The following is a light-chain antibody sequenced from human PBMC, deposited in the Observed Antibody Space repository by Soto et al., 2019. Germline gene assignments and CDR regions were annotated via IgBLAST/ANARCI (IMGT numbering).Light chain of an antibody. CDR1: QSVSSN. V-gene: IGKV3-15*01. CDR3: QQYNNWPRT. Sequence: EIVMTQSPATLSVSPVERASLYCMASQSVSSNLAWYQQKPGQTPRLLIYATSTRATGIPARFSGSGSGTEFTLTISSLQSEDFGIYYCQQYNNWPRTFGQGTKVDIK. J-gene: IGKJ1*01. CDR2: ATS.